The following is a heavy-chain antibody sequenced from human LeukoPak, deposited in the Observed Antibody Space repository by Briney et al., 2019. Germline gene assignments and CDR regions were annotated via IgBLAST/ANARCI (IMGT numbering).Heavy chain of an antibody. J-gene: IGHJ4*02. D-gene: IGHD3-22*01. CDR1: GGSISSGGYY. Sequence: SETLSLTCTVSGGSISSGGYYWSWIRQPPGKGLEWIGYIYYSGSTNYNPSLKSRVTISVDTSKNQFSLKLSSVTAADTAVYYCATIGSGYYSGFDYWGQGTLVTVSS. V-gene: IGHV4-61*08. CDR2: IYYSGST. CDR3: ATIGSGYYSGFDY.